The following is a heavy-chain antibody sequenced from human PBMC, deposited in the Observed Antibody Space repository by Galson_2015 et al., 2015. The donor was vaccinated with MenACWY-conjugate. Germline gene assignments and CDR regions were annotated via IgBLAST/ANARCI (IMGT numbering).Heavy chain of an antibody. CDR1: GDSVSSNSAA. CDR2: TYYRSKWYS. V-gene: IGHV6-1*01. Sequence: CAVSGDSVSSNSAACNWIRQSPSRGLEWLGRTYYRSKWYSDYAVSVKSRITVNPDTSKNQFSLQLNSVTPEDTVVYYCARGNLEFQHWGQGTLFTVPS. D-gene: IGHD5-24*01. J-gene: IGHJ1*01. CDR3: ARGNLEFQH.